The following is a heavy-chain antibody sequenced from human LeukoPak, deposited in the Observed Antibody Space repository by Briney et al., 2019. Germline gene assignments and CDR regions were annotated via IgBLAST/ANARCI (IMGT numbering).Heavy chain of an antibody. CDR1: GFTFNNYA. V-gene: IGHV3-23*01. Sequence: GGSLRLSCAASGFTFNNYAMSWVRQAPGKGLEWVSAISGSGGDTYYADSVKGRFTISRDNSKNTVYLQMGGLRADDTAVYYCAKDHGRWGQGTVVTVSS. J-gene: IGHJ4*02. CDR3: AKDHGR. CDR2: ISGSGGDT.